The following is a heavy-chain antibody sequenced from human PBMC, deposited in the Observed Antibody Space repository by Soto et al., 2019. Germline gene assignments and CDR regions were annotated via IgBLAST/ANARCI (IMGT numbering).Heavy chain of an antibody. J-gene: IGHJ6*04. CDR3: ARARTGSGHWLDV. Sequence: QVQLQESGPGLVKPSQTLSLTCTVSGGSISSGGYYWSWIRQHPGKDLEWIGYIYYSGSTYYNPSLESRGTIAVDTSKNQFSLKRSSVTAADTALYYCARARTGSGHWLDVGGEGTTVTVSS. CDR1: GGSISSGGYY. CDR2: IYYSGST. V-gene: IGHV4-31*03. D-gene: IGHD1-1*01.